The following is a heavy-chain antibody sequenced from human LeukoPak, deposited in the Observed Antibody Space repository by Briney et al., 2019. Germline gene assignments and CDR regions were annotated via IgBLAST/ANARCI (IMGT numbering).Heavy chain of an antibody. J-gene: IGHJ5*02. CDR3: ASTGVGDPYSGYYSGWFDP. D-gene: IGHD5-12*01. CDR2: IIPIFGIA. Sequence: SVKVSCKASGGTFSSYAISWVRQAPGQGLEWMGRIIPIFGIANYAQKFQGRVTITADKSTSTAYMELSSLRSEDTAVYYCASTGVGDPYSGYYSGWFDPWGQGTLVTVSS. V-gene: IGHV1-69*04. CDR1: GGTFSSYA.